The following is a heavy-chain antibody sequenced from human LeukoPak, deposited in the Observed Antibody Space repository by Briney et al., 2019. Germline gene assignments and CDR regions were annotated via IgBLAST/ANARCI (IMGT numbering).Heavy chain of an antibody. CDR1: GFTLSNAW. D-gene: IGHD3-22*01. CDR2: IKSKPDGGTT. J-gene: IGHJ4*02. Sequence: GGSLRLSCAASGFTLSNAWMSGVRRPPGRGLGWVARIKSKPDGGTTDYAAPVKGRFTISRDDSKNTVYLQMNSLRAEDTAVYYCTTAAEYNYDSSAYYQYDYWGQGTLVTVSS. V-gene: IGHV3-15*01. CDR3: TTAAEYNYDSSAYYQYDY.